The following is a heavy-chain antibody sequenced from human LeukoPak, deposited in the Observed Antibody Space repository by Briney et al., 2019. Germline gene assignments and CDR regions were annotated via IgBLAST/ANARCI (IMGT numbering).Heavy chain of an antibody. CDR3: ARASSDYGMDV. J-gene: IGHJ6*02. CDR1: GGTFSSYA. V-gene: IGHV1-69*04. Sequence: SVKVSCKASGGTFSSYAVSWVRQAPGQGLEWMGRIIPILGIANYAQKFQGRVTITADKSTSTAYMELSSLRSEDTAVYYCARASSDYGMDVWGQGTTVTVSS. D-gene: IGHD6-19*01. CDR2: IIPILGIA.